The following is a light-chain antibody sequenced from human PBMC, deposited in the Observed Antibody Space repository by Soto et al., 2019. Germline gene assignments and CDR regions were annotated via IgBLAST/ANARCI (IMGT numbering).Light chain of an antibody. Sequence: EIVLTQSPATLSLSPGERAALSCRASQSVSSWLAWYQQKPGQAPRLLIYDASKRATGIPARFSGSGSGTDFTLTISSLEPEDFAVYYCQQRSNWPRTFGQGTKVDIK. J-gene: IGKJ2*01. CDR3: QQRSNWPRT. V-gene: IGKV3-11*01. CDR2: DAS. CDR1: QSVSSW.